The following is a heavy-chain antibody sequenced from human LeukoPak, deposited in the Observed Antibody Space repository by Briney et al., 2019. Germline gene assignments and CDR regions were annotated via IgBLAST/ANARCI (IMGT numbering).Heavy chain of an antibody. J-gene: IGHJ5*01. CDR2: VSYEGTIK. Sequence: PGGSLRLSCAASGFAFSNFAMHWVRQAPGKGLEWGAVVSYEGTIKYYADSAKGRFTISRDNSNSLISLQMNNLTTEDAAAYYCAREKFDSWGQGTLVTVSP. V-gene: IGHV3-30*14. CDR1: GFAFSNFA. CDR3: AREKFDS.